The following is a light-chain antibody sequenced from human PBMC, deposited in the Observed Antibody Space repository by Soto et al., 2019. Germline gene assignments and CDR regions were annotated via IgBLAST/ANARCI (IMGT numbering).Light chain of an antibody. CDR3: CSYEESGKAV. V-gene: IGLV2-23*02. J-gene: IGLJ2*01. CDR1: SSDLGSFNL. Sequence: QSALTQPASVSGSPGQSITISCTGTSSDLGSFNLVSWYQLHPGKAPKLIIYEVAERPSGVSLRFSGSKSGNTASLTISGLQGEDEGDYYCCSYEESGKAVFSGGTKLTVL. CDR2: EVA.